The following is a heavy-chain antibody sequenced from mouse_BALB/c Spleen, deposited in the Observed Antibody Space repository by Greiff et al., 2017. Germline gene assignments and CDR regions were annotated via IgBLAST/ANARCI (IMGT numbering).Heavy chain of an antibody. Sequence: QVQLQQSGPGLVQPSQSLSITCTVSGFSLTSYGVHWVRQSPGKGLEWLGVIWSGGSTDYNAAFISRLSISKDNSKSQVFFKMNSLQANDTAIYYCARYYRYDQAWFAYWGQGTLVTVSA. D-gene: IGHD2-14*01. CDR1: GFSLTSYG. CDR2: IWSGGST. CDR3: ARYYRYDQAWFAY. J-gene: IGHJ3*01. V-gene: IGHV2-2*02.